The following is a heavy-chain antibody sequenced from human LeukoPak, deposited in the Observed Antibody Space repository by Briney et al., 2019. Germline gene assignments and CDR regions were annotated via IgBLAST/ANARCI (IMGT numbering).Heavy chain of an antibody. CDR1: GGSISSYY. CDR3: ASQNYYDSPYFDY. D-gene: IGHD3-22*01. Sequence: PSETLSLACTVSGGSISSYYWSWIRQPPGKGLEWIGYIYYSGSTNYNPSLKSRVTISVDTSKNQFSLKLSSVTAADTAVYYCASQNYYDSPYFDYWGQGTLVTVSS. CDR2: IYYSGST. V-gene: IGHV4-59*01. J-gene: IGHJ4*01.